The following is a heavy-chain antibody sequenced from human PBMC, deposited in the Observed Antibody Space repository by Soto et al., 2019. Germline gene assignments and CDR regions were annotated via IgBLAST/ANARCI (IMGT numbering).Heavy chain of an antibody. J-gene: IGHJ4*02. CDR3: AREPKESNWNDVPYYFDS. Sequence: GGSLRLSCAASGFTFSSYTMNWVRQAPGKGLEWVSSITASSIYIHYADSVKGRFTISRDNAKNSLYLQLNSLRGEDTAVYYCAREPKESNWNDVPYYFDSWGQGTLVTVSS. CDR1: GFTFSSYT. CDR2: ITASSIYI. V-gene: IGHV3-21*01. D-gene: IGHD1-1*01.